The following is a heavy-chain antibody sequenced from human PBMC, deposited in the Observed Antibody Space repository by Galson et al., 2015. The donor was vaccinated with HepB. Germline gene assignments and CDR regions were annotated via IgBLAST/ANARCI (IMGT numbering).Heavy chain of an antibody. Sequence: QSGAEVKKPGESLRISCKASGYSFTSYYINWVRQMPGKGLEWMGRIDPSDSYTNYSPSFQGHVFLSADKSITTTYLQWSSLWASESAIYYCARARNTVMPPAHDAFDLWGLGTLVTVSS. CDR3: ARARNTVMPPAHDAFDL. CDR2: IDPSDSYT. CDR1: GYSFTSYY. V-gene: IGHV5-10-1*01. D-gene: IGHD5-18*01. J-gene: IGHJ3*01.